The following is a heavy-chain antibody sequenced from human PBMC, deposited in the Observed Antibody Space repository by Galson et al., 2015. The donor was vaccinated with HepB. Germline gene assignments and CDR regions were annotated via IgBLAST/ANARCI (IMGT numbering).Heavy chain of an antibody. CDR2: VSAYNGNT. V-gene: IGHV1-18*04. D-gene: IGHD3-9*01. CDR1: GYTFISYG. Sequence: QSGAEVKKPGASVKVSCKASGYTFISYGITWVRQAPGQGLEWMGWVSAYNGNTNYAQKLQGRLTMTTDTSTSTAYMELRSLRSDDTAVYYCARDKDIDLTGYYVDYWGQGTLVSVSP. J-gene: IGHJ4*02. CDR3: ARDKDIDLTGYYVDY.